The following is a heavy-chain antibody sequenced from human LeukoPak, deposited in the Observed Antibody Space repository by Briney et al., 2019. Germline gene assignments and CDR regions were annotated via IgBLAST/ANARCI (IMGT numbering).Heavy chain of an antibody. CDR1: GGSISSSSYY. J-gene: IGHJ4*02. Sequence: SETLSLTCTVSGGSISSSSYYWGWIRQPPGKGLEWIGSIYYSGSTYYNPSLKSRVTISVDTSKNQFSLKLSSVTTADTAVYYCASDSSGYPFDYWGQGTLVTVSS. V-gene: IGHV4-39*07. CDR3: ASDSSGYPFDY. D-gene: IGHD3-22*01. CDR2: IYYSGST.